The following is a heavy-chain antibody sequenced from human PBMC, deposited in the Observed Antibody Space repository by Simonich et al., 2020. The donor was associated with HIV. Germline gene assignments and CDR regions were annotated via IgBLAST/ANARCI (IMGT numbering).Heavy chain of an antibody. J-gene: IGHJ4*02. CDR3: ARGRPPGFSNGWYHFDF. D-gene: IGHD6-19*01. Sequence: QLQLQESGPGLVKPSETLSLTCIVSGGSISSSDYYWGWIRQPPGKGLEWIGYIYYSGNTNNNPSLKRRVTISVDTSKNQVSLKLSSVTAADTAIYYCARGRPPGFSNGWYHFDFWGQGTLVTVSP. CDR2: IYYSGNT. V-gene: IGHV4-61*05. CDR1: GGSISSSDYY.